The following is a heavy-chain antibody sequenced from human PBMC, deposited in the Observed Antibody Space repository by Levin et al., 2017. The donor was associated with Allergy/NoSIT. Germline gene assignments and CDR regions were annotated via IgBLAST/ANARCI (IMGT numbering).Heavy chain of an antibody. CDR3: ARDPLDRDYDVSGYGDY. D-gene: IGHD3-22*01. J-gene: IGHJ4*02. CDR2: IYTSGST. Sequence: PSETLSLTCTVSGGSISSYYWSWIRQPAGKGLEWIGRIYTSGSTNYNPSLKSRVTMSVDTSKNQFSLKLSSVTAADTAVYYCARDPLDRDYDVSGYGDYWGQGTLVTVSS. CDR1: GGSISSYY. V-gene: IGHV4-4*07.